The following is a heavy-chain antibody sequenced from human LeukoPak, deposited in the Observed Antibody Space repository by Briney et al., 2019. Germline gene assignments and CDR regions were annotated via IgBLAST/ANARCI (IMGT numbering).Heavy chain of an antibody. D-gene: IGHD5-18*01. CDR2: IYPGDSDT. CDR1: GYSFTSYW. CDR3: AREGFGYSYGPNADYYYYYMDV. Sequence: GESLKISCKGSGYSFTSYWIGWVRQMPGKGLEWMGIIYPGDSDTRYSPSFQGQVTIPADKSISTAYLQWSSLKASDTAMYYCAREGFGYSYGPNADYYYYYMDVWGKGTTVTVSS. V-gene: IGHV5-51*01. J-gene: IGHJ6*03.